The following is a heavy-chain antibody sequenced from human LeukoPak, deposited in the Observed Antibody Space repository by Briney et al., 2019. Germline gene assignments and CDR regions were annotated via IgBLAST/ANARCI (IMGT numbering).Heavy chain of an antibody. V-gene: IGHV1-2*06. J-gene: IGHJ5*02. CDR3: AREKGGLMVVTPEDWFDP. Sequence: VASVKVSCKASGYTFTGYYMHWVRQAPGQGLEWMGRINPNSGGTNYAQKFQGRVTMTRDTSISTAYMGLSRLRSDDTAVYYCAREKGGLMVVTPEDWFDPWGQGTLVTVSS. CDR2: INPNSGGT. CDR1: GYTFTGYY. D-gene: IGHD4-23*01.